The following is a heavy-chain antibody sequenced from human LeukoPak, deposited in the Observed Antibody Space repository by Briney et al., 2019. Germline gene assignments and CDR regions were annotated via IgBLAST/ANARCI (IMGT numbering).Heavy chain of an antibody. Sequence: GGSLRLSCAASGFTFDDFAMHWVRQAPGKGLEWVSRISWNSDDIAYVDSVRGRFTISRDNAKNSLYLQMNSLRPEDTAMYYCAKHGLFIARGVKVFRHTWFDPWGQGTLVTVSS. D-gene: IGHD3-10*01. CDR3: AKHGLFIARGVKVFRHTWFDP. J-gene: IGHJ5*02. CDR1: GFTFDDFA. CDR2: ISWNSDDI. V-gene: IGHV3-9*01.